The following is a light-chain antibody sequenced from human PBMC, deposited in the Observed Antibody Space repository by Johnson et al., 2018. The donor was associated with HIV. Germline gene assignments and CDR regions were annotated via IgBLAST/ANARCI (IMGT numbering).Light chain of an antibody. Sequence: QPVLTQPPSVSAAPGQKVTISCSGSSSNIGNNYVSWYQQLPGTAPKLLIYDNNKLPSGIPDRFSGSKSGTSATLGITGLQTGDEADYYCGTWDSSLNSYVFGTGTKVSVL. CDR3: GTWDSSLNSYV. CDR2: DNN. CDR1: SSNIGNNY. J-gene: IGLJ1*01. V-gene: IGLV1-51*01.